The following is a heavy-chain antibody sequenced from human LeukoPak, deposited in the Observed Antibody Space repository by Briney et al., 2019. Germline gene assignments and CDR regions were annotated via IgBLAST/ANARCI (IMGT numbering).Heavy chain of an antibody. CDR2: IYHSGST. CDR1: GGSISSSNW. J-gene: IGHJ3*02. D-gene: IGHD3-22*01. V-gene: IGHV4-4*02. CDR3: ARAKIVVVSDAFDI. Sequence: PSETLSLTCAVSGGSISSSNWWSWVRQPPGKGLEWIGEIYHSGSTNYNPSLKSRVTISVDKSKNQFSLKLSSVTAADTAVYYCARAKIVVVSDAFDIWGQGTMVTVSS.